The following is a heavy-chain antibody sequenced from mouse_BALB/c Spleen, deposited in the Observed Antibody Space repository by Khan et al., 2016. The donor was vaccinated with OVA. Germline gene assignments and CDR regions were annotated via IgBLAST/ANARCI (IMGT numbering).Heavy chain of an antibody. CDR1: GYTFTSYT. J-gene: IGHJ3*01. D-gene: IGHD2-14*01. CDR3: VRDGAYHRNDGWFAY. V-gene: IGHV1-4*01. CDR2: INPGNGYT. Sequence: QVQLKESGAELARPGASVKMSCKASGYTFTSYTIHWIKKRPGQGLEWNGYINPGNGYTNYNQKFKDRATLTTDKSSTTAYLQLRSLTSDDSAVYNCVRDGAYHRNDGWFAYWGQGTLVTVSA.